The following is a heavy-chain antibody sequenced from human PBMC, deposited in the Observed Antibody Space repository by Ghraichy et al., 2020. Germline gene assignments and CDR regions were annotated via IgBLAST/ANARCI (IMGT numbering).Heavy chain of an antibody. CDR2: IYPNSGGT. V-gene: IGHV1-2*02. J-gene: IGHJ3*02. CDR1: GYTFTGYY. CDR3: ARGYCSGGSCWDTFDI. D-gene: IGHD2-15*01. Sequence: ASVNVSCKASGYTFTGYYMHWVRQAPGQGLEWMGWIYPNSGGTNYAQKFEGRVTMTRDTSITTAYMELSRLRSDDTAVYYCARGYCSGGSCWDTFDIWGQGTMVTVSS.